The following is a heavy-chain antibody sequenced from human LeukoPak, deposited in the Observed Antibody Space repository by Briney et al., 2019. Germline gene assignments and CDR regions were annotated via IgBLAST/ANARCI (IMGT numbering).Heavy chain of an antibody. V-gene: IGHV3-21*01. Sequence: GGSLRLSCAASGFTFGSYNMNWVRQAPGKGLEWVSSISSSSTYIYYADSVKGRFTISRDNAKNSLYLQMNSLRAEDTAVYYCARDPSGYCSGGSCYRFDPWGQGTLVTVSS. D-gene: IGHD2-15*01. CDR3: ARDPSGYCSGGSCYRFDP. CDR1: GFTFGSYN. J-gene: IGHJ5*02. CDR2: ISSSSTYI.